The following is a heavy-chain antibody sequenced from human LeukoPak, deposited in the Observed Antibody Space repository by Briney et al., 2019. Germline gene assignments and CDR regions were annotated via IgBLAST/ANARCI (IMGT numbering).Heavy chain of an antibody. V-gene: IGHV3-23*01. J-gene: IGHJ4*02. CDR2: ISGSGGST. D-gene: IGHD3-3*01. CDR1: GFTFSSYA. Sequence: PGGSLRLSCAASGFTFSSYAMSWVRQAPGKGLEWVSAISGSGGSTYYADSVKGRFTISGDNSKNTLYLQMNSLRAEDTAVYYCAKDYDFWSGYLDYWGQGTLVTVSS. CDR3: AKDYDFWSGYLDY.